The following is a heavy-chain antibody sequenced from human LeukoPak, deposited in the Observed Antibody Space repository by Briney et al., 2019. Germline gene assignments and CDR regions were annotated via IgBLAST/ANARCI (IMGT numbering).Heavy chain of an antibody. J-gene: IGHJ4*02. V-gene: IGHV4-38-2*01. Sequence: SETLSLTCADPGYSISSGDYWDCIRQPPGKGLEWIGSMDHSGSKYHNPSLESRVTISVDTSKNQFSLKLNSVTAADTAVYYCARADNIVGTTAFDYWGQGTLVTVSS. D-gene: IGHD1-26*01. CDR1: GYSISSGDY. CDR2: MDHSGSK. CDR3: ARADNIVGTTAFDY.